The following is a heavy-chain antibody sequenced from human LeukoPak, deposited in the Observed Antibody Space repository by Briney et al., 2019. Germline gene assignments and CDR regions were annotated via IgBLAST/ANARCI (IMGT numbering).Heavy chain of an antibody. CDR1: GGSFSGYY. J-gene: IGHJ6*02. V-gene: IGHV4-34*01. CDR3: ARAGHIVVVPAAPYFGMDV. CDR2: INHSGST. D-gene: IGHD2-2*01. Sequence: PSETLSLTCAVYGGSFSGYYWSWIRQPPGKGLEWIGEINHSGSTNYNPSLKNRVTISVDTSNNQSSLKLSSVTAADTAVYYCARAGHIVVVPAAPYFGMDVWGQGTTVTVSS.